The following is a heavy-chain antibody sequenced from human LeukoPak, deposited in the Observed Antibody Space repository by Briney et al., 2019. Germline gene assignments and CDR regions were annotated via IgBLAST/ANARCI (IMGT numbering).Heavy chain of an antibody. CDR3: ARDPGAVGPFKYYFDY. V-gene: IGHV3-7*01. J-gene: IGHJ4*02. CDR2: IKQDGSEK. D-gene: IGHD6-19*01. Sequence: PGGSLRLSCAASGFTFSSYWMSWVRQAPGKGLEWVANIKQDGSEKYYVDSVKGRFTISRDNAKNSLYLQMNSLRAEDTAVYYCARDPGAVGPFKYYFDYWGQGTLVTVSS. CDR1: GFTFSSYW.